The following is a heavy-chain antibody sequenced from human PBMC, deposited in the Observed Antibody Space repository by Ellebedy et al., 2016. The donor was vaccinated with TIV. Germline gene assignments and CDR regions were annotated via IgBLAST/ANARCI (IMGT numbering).Heavy chain of an antibody. D-gene: IGHD3-10*01. CDR3: ARGDYYGSGSYPDY. CDR2: INPNSGGT. V-gene: IGHV1-2*02. Sequence: ASVKVSXKASGYTFTGYYMHWVRQAPGQGLEWMGWINPNSGGTNYAQKFQGRVTMTRDTSISTAYMELSRLRSDDTAVYYCARGDYYGSGSYPDYWGQGTLVTVSS. CDR1: GYTFTGYY. J-gene: IGHJ4*02.